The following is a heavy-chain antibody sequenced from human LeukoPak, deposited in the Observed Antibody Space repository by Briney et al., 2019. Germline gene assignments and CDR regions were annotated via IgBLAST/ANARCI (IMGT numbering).Heavy chain of an antibody. CDR1: GFTFSSYS. J-gene: IGHJ4*02. CDR3: ARDGGNCSSTSCSGYYFDY. V-gene: IGHV3-21*01. Sequence: KTGGSLRLSCAASGFTFSSYSMNWVRQAPGKGLEWVSPISSSSSYIYYADSVKGRFTISRDNAKNSLYLQMNSLRAEDTAVYYCARDGGNCSSTSCSGYYFDYWGQGTLVTVSS. D-gene: IGHD2-2*01. CDR2: ISSSSSYI.